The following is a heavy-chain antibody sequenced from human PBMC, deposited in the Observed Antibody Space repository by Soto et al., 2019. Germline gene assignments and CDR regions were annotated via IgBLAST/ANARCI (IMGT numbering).Heavy chain of an antibody. CDR2: IIPIFGTA. CDR1: GGTFSSYA. D-gene: IGHD2-8*01. CDR3: ARATGQDCTNGVCLREVY. V-gene: IGHV1-69*01. Sequence: QVQLVQSGAEVKKPGSSVKVSCKASGGTFSSYAISWVRQAPGQGLEWMGGIIPIFGTANYAQKFQGRVTITADESTSTAYMELSSLRSEDTAVYYCARATGQDCTNGVCLREVYWGQGTLVTVSS. J-gene: IGHJ4*02.